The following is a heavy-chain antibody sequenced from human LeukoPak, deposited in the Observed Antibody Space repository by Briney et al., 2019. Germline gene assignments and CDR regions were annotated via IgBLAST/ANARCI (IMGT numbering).Heavy chain of an antibody. J-gene: IGHJ4*02. Sequence: PGGSLRLSCAASGFTFSSYAMHWVRQAPGKGLEWVAVISYDGSNKYYADSVKGRFTISRDNSKNTLYLQMNSLRAEDTAVYYCARAAAAGTAAYYFDYWGQGTLVTVSS. CDR3: ARAAAAGTAAYYFDY. V-gene: IGHV3-30-3*01. CDR1: GFTFSSYA. D-gene: IGHD6-13*01. CDR2: ISYDGSNK.